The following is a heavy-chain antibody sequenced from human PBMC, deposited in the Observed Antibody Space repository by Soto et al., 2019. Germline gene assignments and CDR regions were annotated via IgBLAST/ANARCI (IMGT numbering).Heavy chain of an antibody. CDR3: SRGLPWNSSDWSDFDY. V-gene: IGHV1-18*04. Sequence: GASVKVSCKAPGCTFSRYTINWVRQAPGQGLEWMGWVVPNIGSINYIRKFQGRLTLTTDKSKSTAFLELRSLRSGRPGVYFCSRGLPWNSSDWSDFDYWGQGTLGTVSS. D-gene: IGHD6-19*01. CDR2: VVPNIGSI. J-gene: IGHJ4*02. CDR1: GCTFSRYT.